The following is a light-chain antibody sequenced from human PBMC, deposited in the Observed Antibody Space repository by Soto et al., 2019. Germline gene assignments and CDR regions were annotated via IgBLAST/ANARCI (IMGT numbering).Light chain of an antibody. Sequence: DIVMTQSPATLSVSPGERATLSCRASQTISSNLAWYQQKPGQTPRLLIYGASSRATGIPDRFSGSGSGTDFTLTISRLEPEDFAVYYCQQYGSSPRTLGQGTKVDIK. V-gene: IGKV3-20*01. J-gene: IGKJ1*01. CDR2: GAS. CDR3: QQYGSSPRT. CDR1: QTISSN.